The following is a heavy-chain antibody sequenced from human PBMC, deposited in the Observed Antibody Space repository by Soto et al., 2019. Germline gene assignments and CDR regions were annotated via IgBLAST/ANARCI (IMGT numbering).Heavy chain of an antibody. CDR3: ARDGLCDIWIGGSCHPGRYFDL. CDR2: IIPILGIA. J-gene: IGHJ2*01. D-gene: IGHD2-15*01. CDR1: GGTFSSYT. Sequence: QVQLVQSGAEVKKPGSSVKVSCKASGGTFSSYTISWVRQAPGQGLEWMGRIIPILGIANYAQKFQGRVTITADKSTSTAYLDLSSLRSEDTAVYYCARDGLCDIWIGGSCHPGRYFDLWGRGTLVTVSS. V-gene: IGHV1-69*08.